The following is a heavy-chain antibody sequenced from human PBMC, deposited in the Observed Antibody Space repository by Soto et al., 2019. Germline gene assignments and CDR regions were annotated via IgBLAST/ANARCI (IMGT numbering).Heavy chain of an antibody. D-gene: IGHD6-19*01. Sequence: PGGSLRLSCAASGFTFSSYWMHWVRQAPGKGLVWVSRINSDGSSTSYADSVKGRFTISRDNAKNTLYLQMNSLRAEDTAVYYCARDPVAGRYYYYMDVWGKGTTVTVSS. CDR2: INSDGSST. V-gene: IGHV3-74*01. CDR1: GFTFSSYW. J-gene: IGHJ6*03. CDR3: ARDPVAGRYYYYMDV.